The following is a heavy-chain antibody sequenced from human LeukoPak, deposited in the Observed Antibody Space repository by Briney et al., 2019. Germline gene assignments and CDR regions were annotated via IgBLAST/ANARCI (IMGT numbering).Heavy chain of an antibody. CDR1: GFTFSSYG. J-gene: IGHJ3*02. V-gene: IGHV3-33*01. Sequence: GRSLRLSCAASGFTFSSYGMHWVRQAPGKGLEWVAVILNDGSQEKYADSVKGRFTSSRDNSKNPLFLQMNSLRAEDTAVYYCARDDALGDNALDIWGQGTMVTVSS. D-gene: IGHD3-16*01. CDR3: ARDDALGDNALDI. CDR2: ILNDGSQE.